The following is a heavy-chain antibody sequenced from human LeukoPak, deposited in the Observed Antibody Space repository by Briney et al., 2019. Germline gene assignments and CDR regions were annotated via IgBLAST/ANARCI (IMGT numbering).Heavy chain of an antibody. CDR2: ISGSGGST. V-gene: IGHV3-23*01. D-gene: IGHD5-18*01. CDR3: ARDPGYSYGYGQSNWFDP. CDR1: GFTFSSYA. J-gene: IGHJ5*02. Sequence: PGGSLRLSCAASGFTFSSYAMSWVRQAPGKGLEWVSAISGSGGSTFYADSVKGRFTISRDNSKNTLYLQMNSLRAEDTAVYYCARDPGYSYGYGQSNWFDPWGQGTLVTVSS.